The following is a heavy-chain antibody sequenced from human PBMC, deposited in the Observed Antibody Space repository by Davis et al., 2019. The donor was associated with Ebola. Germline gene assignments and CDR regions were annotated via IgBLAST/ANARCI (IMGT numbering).Heavy chain of an antibody. CDR3: AREEGLGYCSSTSCYKGGWFDP. V-gene: IGHV1-69*04. Sequence: SVPVSCKASGGTFSSYAISWVRQAPGQGLEWMGRIIPILGIANYAQKFQGRVTITADKSTSTAYMELSSLRSEDTAVYYCAREEGLGYCSSTSCYKGGWFDPWGQGTLVTVSS. D-gene: IGHD2-2*02. CDR1: GGTFSSYA. CDR2: IIPILGIA. J-gene: IGHJ5*02.